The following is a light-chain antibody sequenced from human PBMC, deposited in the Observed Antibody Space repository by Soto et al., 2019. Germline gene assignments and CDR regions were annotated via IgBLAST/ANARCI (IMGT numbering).Light chain of an antibody. CDR1: SSDVGGYDY. CDR3: SSYTRSSTQA. CDR2: EVG. V-gene: IGLV2-14*01. Sequence: QSVLTQPASVSGSPGQSITISCTGTSSDVGGYDYVSWYQQHPGKAPKLMIYEVGNRPSGVSNRFSGSKSGNTASLTISGLQAEDEADYYCSSYTRSSTQAFGTGTKVT. J-gene: IGLJ1*01.